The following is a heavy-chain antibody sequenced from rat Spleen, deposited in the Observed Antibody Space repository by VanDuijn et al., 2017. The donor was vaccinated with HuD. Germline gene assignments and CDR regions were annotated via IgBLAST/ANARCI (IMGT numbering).Heavy chain of an antibody. V-gene: IGHV5S10*01. J-gene: IGHJ3*01. CDR1: GFTFSDYN. Sequence: EVQLVESGGGLVQPGRSLKLSCAASGFTFSDYNMAWVRQAPKKGLEWVATIIYDGSRTYYRDSVKGRFTVSRENAKSTLYFLMDSLRSEDTATYYCVRQDTSGYSNWFTYWGQGTLVTVSS. CDR2: IIYDGSRT. D-gene: IGHD4-3*01. CDR3: VRQDTSGYSNWFTY.